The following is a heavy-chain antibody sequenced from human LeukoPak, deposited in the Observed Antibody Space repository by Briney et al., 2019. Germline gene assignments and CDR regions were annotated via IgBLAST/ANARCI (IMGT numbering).Heavy chain of an antibody. J-gene: IGHJ4*02. D-gene: IGHD4-23*01. CDR2: ISNSGDST. CDR3: ARGRPHGNDY. V-gene: IGHV3-23*01. CDR1: GFAFSSHV. Sequence: GGSLRLSCAASGFAFSSHVMSWVRQAPGKGLEWVSAISNSGDSTFYADSVKGRLTISRDNAKNTLYLQMNSLRVEDTAVYYCARGRPHGNDYWGQGTLVTVSS.